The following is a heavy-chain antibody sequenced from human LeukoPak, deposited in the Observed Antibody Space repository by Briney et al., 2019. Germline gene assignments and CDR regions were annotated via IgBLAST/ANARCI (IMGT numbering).Heavy chain of an antibody. CDR2: FDPEDGET. J-gene: IGHJ4*02. D-gene: IGHD5-18*01. V-gene: IGHV1-24*01. CDR3: ATDPGRPQGNSYGFDY. CDR1: GYTLTELS. Sequence: ASVKVSCKVSGYTLTELSMHWVRQAPGKGLEWMGGFDPEDGETIYAQKFQGRVTMTEDTSTDTAYMELSSLRSEDTAVYYCATDPGRPQGNSYGFDYWGQGTLVTVSS.